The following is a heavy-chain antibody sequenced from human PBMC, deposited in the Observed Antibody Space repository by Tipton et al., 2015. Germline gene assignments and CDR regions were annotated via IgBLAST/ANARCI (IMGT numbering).Heavy chain of an antibody. Sequence: TLSLTCAVSGYSISSGYYWGWIRQSPGKGLEWIASIHHSGDTYNNPSLKSRVTISRDTSKNQFSLKLTSVTAADTAVYYCACQDYDSLTRDYQTVDYWGQGTLVTVSS. V-gene: IGHV4-38-2*01. J-gene: IGHJ4*02. D-gene: IGHD3-9*01. CDR2: IHHSGDT. CDR1: GYSISSGYY. CDR3: ACQDYDSLTRDYQTVDY.